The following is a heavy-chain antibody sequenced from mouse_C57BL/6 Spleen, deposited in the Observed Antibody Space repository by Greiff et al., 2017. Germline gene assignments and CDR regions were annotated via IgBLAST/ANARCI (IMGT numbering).Heavy chain of an antibody. CDR1: GYAFSSSW. D-gene: IGHD4-1*02. CDR2: IYPGDGDT. Sequence: VQLRQSGPELVKPGASVKISCKASGYAFSSSWMNWVKQRPGKGLEWIGRIYPGDGDTNYNGKFKGKATLTADKSSSTAYMQLSSLTSEDSAVYFCATNWDERSWYFDVWGTGTTVTVSS. J-gene: IGHJ1*03. CDR3: ATNWDERSWYFDV. V-gene: IGHV1-82*01.